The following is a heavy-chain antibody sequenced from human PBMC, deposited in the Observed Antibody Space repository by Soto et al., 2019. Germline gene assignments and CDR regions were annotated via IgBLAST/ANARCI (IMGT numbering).Heavy chain of an antibody. Sequence: PGGSLRLSCAASGFTFDDYAMHWVRQAPGKGLEWVSGISWNSGSIGYAVSVKGRFTISRDNAKNSLYLQMNSLRAEDTALYYCAKDYEGNLVIPFDYWGQGTLVTVSS. J-gene: IGHJ4*02. CDR3: AKDYEGNLVIPFDY. D-gene: IGHD3-9*01. CDR1: GFTFDDYA. V-gene: IGHV3-9*01. CDR2: ISWNSGSI.